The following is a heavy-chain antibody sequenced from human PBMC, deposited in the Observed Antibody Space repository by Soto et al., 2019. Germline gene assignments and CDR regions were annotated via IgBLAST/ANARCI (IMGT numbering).Heavy chain of an antibody. CDR2: IYPGDSNT. Sequence: PGESLKISCKGSGYSVTNYWIGWVRQMPGKGLEWMGIIYPGDSNTRYSPSFQGQVTISADKSISTAYLQWSSLKASDTAMYYCARQGFCSSTSCYTVDYWGQGTRVTVSS. D-gene: IGHD2-2*02. J-gene: IGHJ4*02. CDR3: ARQGFCSSTSCYTVDY. V-gene: IGHV5-51*01. CDR1: GYSVTNYW.